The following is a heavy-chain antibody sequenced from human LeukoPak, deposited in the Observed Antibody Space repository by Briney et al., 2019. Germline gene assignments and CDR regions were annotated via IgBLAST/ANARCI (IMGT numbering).Heavy chain of an antibody. Sequence: PGGSLRLSCAASGFTFSSYGMHWVRQAPGKGLEWVAFIRYDGSNKYYADSVKGRFTISRDNSKNTLYLQMNSLRAEDTAVYYCAKGELRFLEWLNMRPLFDYWGQGTLVTVSS. D-gene: IGHD3-3*01. J-gene: IGHJ4*02. CDR2: IRYDGSNK. CDR3: AKGELRFLEWLNMRPLFDY. CDR1: GFTFSSYG. V-gene: IGHV3-30*02.